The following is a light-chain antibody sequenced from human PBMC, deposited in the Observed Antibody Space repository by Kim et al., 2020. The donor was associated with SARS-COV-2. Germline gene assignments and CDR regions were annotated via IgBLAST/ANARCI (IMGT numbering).Light chain of an antibody. CDR1: QNINNW. CDR2: RAS. J-gene: IGKJ4*01. CDR3: QQYNSYPLT. Sequence: LSASVGDRVIITCRASQNINNWLAWYQQKPGKAPKSLIYRASSLEYGVPSRFSGSGSGTEFTLTISSLQPDDFATYYCQQYNSYPLTFGGGTKVDIK. V-gene: IGKV1-5*03.